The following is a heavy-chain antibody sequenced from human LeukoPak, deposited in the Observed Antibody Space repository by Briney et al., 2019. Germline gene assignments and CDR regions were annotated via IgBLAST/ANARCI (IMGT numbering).Heavy chain of an antibody. CDR1: GFTFSSYA. CDR2: IRGSGGST. Sequence: GGSLRLSCSASGFTFSSYAMSGARQAPGKGLEWVAVIRGSGGSTYSAESVKGRFTISRDNSKNTLYLQMNSLRVEDTAVYYCAKGPRASGRTYFDYWGQGTLVTVSS. J-gene: IGHJ4*02. D-gene: IGHD6-19*01. V-gene: IGHV3-23*01. CDR3: AKGPRASGRTYFDY.